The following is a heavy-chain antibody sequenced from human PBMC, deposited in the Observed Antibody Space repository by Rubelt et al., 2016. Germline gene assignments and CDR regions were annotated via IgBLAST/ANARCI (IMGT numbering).Heavy chain of an antibody. J-gene: IGHJ4*02. Sequence: QVQLQQWGAGLLKPSETLSLTCAVYGGSFSGYYWSWIRQPPGKGLEWIGEINHSGSTNYNPSLNSRVTISVKPSKNRLSLKLSSVTAADTAVYYCARGKEGLGVTVMDYWGQGTLVTVSS. V-gene: IGHV4-34*01. CDR3: ARGKEGLGVTVMDY. CDR1: GGSFSGYY. D-gene: IGHD3-22*01. CDR2: INHSGST.